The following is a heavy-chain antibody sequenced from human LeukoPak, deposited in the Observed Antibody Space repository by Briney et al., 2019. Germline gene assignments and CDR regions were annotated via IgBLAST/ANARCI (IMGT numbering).Heavy chain of an antibody. CDR2: VYYSGST. CDR3: ARGYRGGVYYYYYGMDV. Sequence: SGTLSLTCNVSGGFISSHYWTWIRQPPGKGLEWIGYVYYSGSTNYNPSLKSRVTISVDTSNNQFSLKLTSVTAADTAVYYCARGYRGGVYYYYYGMDVWGQGTTVTVSS. J-gene: IGHJ6*02. CDR1: GGFISSHY. D-gene: IGHD1-26*01. V-gene: IGHV4-59*11.